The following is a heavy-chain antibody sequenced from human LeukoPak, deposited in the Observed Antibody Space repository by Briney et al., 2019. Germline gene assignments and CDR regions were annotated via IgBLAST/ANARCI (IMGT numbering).Heavy chain of an antibody. Sequence: GESLKISCKGSGYSFTSYWIGWVRQMPGKGLEWMGIIYPGDSDTRYSPSFQGQATISADKSISTAYLQWSSLKASDTAMYYCARQTDDSGGGMDVWGQGTTVTVSS. D-gene: IGHD2-15*01. CDR3: ARQTDDSGGGMDV. V-gene: IGHV5-51*01. CDR2: IYPGDSDT. J-gene: IGHJ6*02. CDR1: GYSFTSYW.